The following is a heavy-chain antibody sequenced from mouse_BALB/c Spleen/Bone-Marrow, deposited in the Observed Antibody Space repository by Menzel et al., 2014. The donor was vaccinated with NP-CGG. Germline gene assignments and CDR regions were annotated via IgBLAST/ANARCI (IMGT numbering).Heavy chain of an antibody. D-gene: IGHD1-1*01. V-gene: IGHV3-2*02. CDR2: ISYSGST. CDR1: VFSITSDYA. CDR3: ARSEYYGSSYDDY. Sequence: LTESGPALVKGSPFLSLTCTVTVFSITSDYAWNWFRQFPGNKLEWMGYISYSGSTSYNPSLKSRISITRDTSKNQFFPQLNSVTTEDTATYDCARSEYYGSSYDDYWGHATTPTVPS. J-gene: IGHJ2*01.